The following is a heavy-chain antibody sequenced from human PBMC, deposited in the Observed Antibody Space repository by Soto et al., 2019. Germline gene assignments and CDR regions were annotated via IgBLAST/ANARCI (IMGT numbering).Heavy chain of an antibody. J-gene: IGHJ3*02. V-gene: IGHV3-23*01. CDR3: ARSHTYYYDSSGYPPQAFDI. CDR2: ISGSGGST. Sequence: GGSLRLSCAASGFTFSSYAMSWVRQAPGKGLEWVSAISGSGGSTYYADSVKGRFTISRGNSKNTLYLQMNSLRAEDTAVYYCARSHTYYYDSSGYPPQAFDIWGQGTMVTVSS. D-gene: IGHD3-22*01. CDR1: GFTFSSYA.